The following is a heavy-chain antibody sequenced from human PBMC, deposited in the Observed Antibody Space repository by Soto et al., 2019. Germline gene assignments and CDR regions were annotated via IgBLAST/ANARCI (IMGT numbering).Heavy chain of an antibody. Sequence: SGPTLVKPTQTLTLTCTFSGFSLSTSGVGVGWIRQPPGKALEWLALIYWDDDKRYSPSLKSRLTITKDTSKNQVVLTMTNMDPVDTATYYCAHRSVPYDFGLEWWFDPWGQGTLVTVSS. J-gene: IGHJ5*02. V-gene: IGHV2-5*02. CDR1: GFSLSTSGVG. D-gene: IGHD3-3*01. CDR2: IYWDDDK. CDR3: AHRSVPYDFGLEWWFDP.